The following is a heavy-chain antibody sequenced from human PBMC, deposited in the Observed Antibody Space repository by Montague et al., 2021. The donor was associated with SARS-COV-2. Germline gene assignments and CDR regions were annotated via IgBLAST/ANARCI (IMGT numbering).Heavy chain of an antibody. CDR3: ASNYDHSSRVDS. V-gene: IGHV4-59*08. Sequence: SETLSLTCTVSGGSISSDYWTCFRQPPGKGLEWIGFVYYTGNTYYNPSHRGRGTISVDTSSNNFSLTLSSVTAADTAIYYCASNYDHSSRVDSWGQGTLVTVSS. J-gene: IGHJ4*02. CDR2: VYYTGNT. D-gene: IGHD3-16*01. CDR1: GGSISSDY.